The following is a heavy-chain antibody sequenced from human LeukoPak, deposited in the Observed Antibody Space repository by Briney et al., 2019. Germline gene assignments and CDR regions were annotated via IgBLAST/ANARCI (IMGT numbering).Heavy chain of an antibody. Sequence: GGSLRLSCAASGFTFGSYSMNWVRQAPGKGLEWVSSISSSSSYIYYADSVKGRSTISRDNAKNSLYLQMNSLRAEDTAVYYCARLVGYCSSTSCSDYWGQGTLVTVSS. D-gene: IGHD2-2*01. CDR1: GFTFGSYS. V-gene: IGHV3-21*01. J-gene: IGHJ4*02. CDR2: ISSSSSYI. CDR3: ARLVGYCSSTSCSDY.